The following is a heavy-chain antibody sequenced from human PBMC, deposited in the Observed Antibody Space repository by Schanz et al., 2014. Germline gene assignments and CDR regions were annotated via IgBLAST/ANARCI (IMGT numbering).Heavy chain of an antibody. CDR1: GHPFTAYY. Sequence: QVQLVQSGAEVKKPGASVKVSCKASGHPFTAYYMHWVRQAPGQGLEWMGRINPNSGGTNYAENFQGRVTMTRDTSTSTVYMELSRLTSDDTALYYCARDGHSSIWDSYYFYGLDLWGQGTLVTVAS. CDR2: INPNSGGT. CDR3: ARDGHSSIWDSYYFYGLDL. V-gene: IGHV1-2*06. D-gene: IGHD6-13*01. J-gene: IGHJ6*02.